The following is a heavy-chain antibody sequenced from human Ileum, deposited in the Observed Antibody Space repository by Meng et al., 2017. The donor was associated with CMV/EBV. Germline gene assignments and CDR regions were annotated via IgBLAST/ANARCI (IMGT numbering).Heavy chain of an antibody. J-gene: IGHJ4*02. D-gene: IGHD2-2*02. CDR2: VYRRSTAK. CDR1: GFAFSDYS. CDR3: AKDTTPDSRYNFDC. V-gene: IGHV3-23*03. Sequence: ASGFAFSDYSMNWVRQAPGGGLEWLSIVYRRSTAKYYAQSVEGRFTISRDDSTSTLYLQMNSLRVDDTATYYCAKDTTPDSRYNFDCWGQGTPVTVSS.